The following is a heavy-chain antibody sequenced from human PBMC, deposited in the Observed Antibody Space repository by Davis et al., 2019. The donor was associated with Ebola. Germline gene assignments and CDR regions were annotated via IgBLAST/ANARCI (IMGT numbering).Heavy chain of an antibody. CDR3: ARAPRGYSYGYDY. CDR2: IYYSGNT. Sequence: PSETLSLTCTVSGDSISAYYWSWIRQPPGKGLEWIGYIYYSGNTNYNPSLKSRVTISVDTSESQFYLNLSSWTAADTAVYYCARAPRGYSYGYDYWGQGTLVTVSS. J-gene: IGHJ4*02. CDR1: GDSISAYY. V-gene: IGHV4-59*01. D-gene: IGHD5-18*01.